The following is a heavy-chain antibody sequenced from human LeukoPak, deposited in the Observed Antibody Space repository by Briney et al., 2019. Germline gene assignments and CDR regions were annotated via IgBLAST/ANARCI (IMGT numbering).Heavy chain of an antibody. Sequence: SSVKVSCKASGGTFSSYAISWVRQAPGQGLEWMGGIIPIFGTANYAQKFQGRVTITTDESTSTAYMELSSLRSEDTAVYYCARDAGVPVTTGWYFDLWGRGTLVTVSS. CDR2: IIPIFGTA. CDR3: ARDAGVPVTTGWYFDL. CDR1: GGTFSSYA. D-gene: IGHD4-17*01. J-gene: IGHJ2*01. V-gene: IGHV1-69*05.